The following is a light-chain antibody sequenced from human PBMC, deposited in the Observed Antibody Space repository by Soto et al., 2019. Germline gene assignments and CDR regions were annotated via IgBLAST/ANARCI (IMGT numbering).Light chain of an antibody. CDR1: QSLSGW. V-gene: IGKV1-5*01. Sequence: DIQMTQSPSTLSASVGDRVTITCRASQSLSGWLAWYQQRPGKAPKLLIYDASTLESGVPSRFSGSGSGTEFTLTISSLQPDDVATYYCQQYNSWWTFGQGTKVDIK. J-gene: IGKJ1*01. CDR2: DAS. CDR3: QQYNSWWT.